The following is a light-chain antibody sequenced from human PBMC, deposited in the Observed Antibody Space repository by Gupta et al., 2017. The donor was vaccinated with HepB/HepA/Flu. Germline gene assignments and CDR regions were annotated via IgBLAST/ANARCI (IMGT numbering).Light chain of an antibody. J-gene: IGKJ4*01. V-gene: IGKV1-8*01. CDR3: QQYYSYPLT. Sequence: AIRVTQSPSSFSASTGDRVTITCRASQGISSYLAWYQQKPGKAPKLLIYAASTLQSGVPSRFSGSGSGTDFTLTISYLQSEDFATYYCQQYYSYPLTFGRGTKVEIK. CDR1: QGISSY. CDR2: AAS.